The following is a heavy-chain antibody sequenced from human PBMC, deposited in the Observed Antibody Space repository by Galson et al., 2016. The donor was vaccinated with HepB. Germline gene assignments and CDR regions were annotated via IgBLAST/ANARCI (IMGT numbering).Heavy chain of an antibody. CDR1: GFTFSSYA. CDR2: ISYDGTSA. CDR3: AKDRDGYGSGVSCYSGLDF. V-gene: IGHV3-30*18. D-gene: IGHD2-15*01. Sequence: SLRLSCAASGFTFSSYAMHWVRQAPGKGLHWLAVISYDGTSAKYADSLEGRIRISKDHSRNTLFLTMSGLRPEDTALYYCAKDRDGYGSGVSCYSGLDFWGRVTLVTVSA. J-gene: IGHJ4*02.